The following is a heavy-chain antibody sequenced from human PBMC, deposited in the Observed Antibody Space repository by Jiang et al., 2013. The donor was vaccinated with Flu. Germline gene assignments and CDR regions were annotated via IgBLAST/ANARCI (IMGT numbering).Heavy chain of an antibody. V-gene: IGHV1-69*06. D-gene: IGHD2/OR15-2a*01. CDR1: GGTFTNTG. Sequence: GAEVKKPGSSVKVSCLASGGTFTNTGVSWVRQAPGQGLEWIGGIIPILGTTNYAQKFQGRVTISADRSTTTAYMEVSSLGSEDTAVYYCARGSRSYFSFFDYWGQGTLVTVSS. J-gene: IGHJ4*02. CDR3: ARGSRSYFSFFDY. CDR2: IIPILGTT.